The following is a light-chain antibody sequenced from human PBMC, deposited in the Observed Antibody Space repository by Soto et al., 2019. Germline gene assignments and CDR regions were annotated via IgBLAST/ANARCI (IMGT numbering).Light chain of an antibody. Sequence: QSALTQPASVSGSPGQSITISCTGTSSDVGGYNYVSWYQQHPGKAPKLMIYEVSNRPSGVSNRFSGSKSGNTASLTISGLQAEDEADYYCSSYAGDYMFVFGTGTKLTVL. V-gene: IGLV2-14*01. CDR3: SSYAGDYMFV. CDR1: SSDVGGYNY. J-gene: IGLJ1*01. CDR2: EVS.